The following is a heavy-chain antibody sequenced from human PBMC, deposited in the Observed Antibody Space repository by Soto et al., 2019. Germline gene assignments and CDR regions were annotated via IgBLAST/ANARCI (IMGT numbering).Heavy chain of an antibody. CDR2: ISSSSSYI. V-gene: IGHV3-21*03. Sequence: PGGSLRLSCAASGFTFTDYALNWVRQAPGKGLEWVSSISSSSSYIYYADSVKGRFTISRDNAKNSLYLQMNSLKTEDTAVYYCTTEWGEAGICGYNDYYYYYGMDVWGQGTTVTVSS. J-gene: IGHJ6*02. D-gene: IGHD5-18*01. CDR3: TTEWGEAGICGYNDYYYYYGMDV. CDR1: GFTFTDYA.